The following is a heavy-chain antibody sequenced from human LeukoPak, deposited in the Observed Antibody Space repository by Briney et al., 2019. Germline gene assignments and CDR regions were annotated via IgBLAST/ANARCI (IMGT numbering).Heavy chain of an antibody. D-gene: IGHD3-3*01. V-gene: IGHV4-4*02. J-gene: IGHJ5*02. CDR1: GGSINSIYW. CDR2: IQHSGNI. CDR3: ARNYESGYSIGP. Sequence: PSGTLSLTCAVSGGSINSIYWWSWVRQPPGKVLEWIGEIQHSGNINYNLSLKSRVTISVDKSKNQFSLTVTSVTAADTAIYYCARNYESGYSIGPWGQGTLVTVSS.